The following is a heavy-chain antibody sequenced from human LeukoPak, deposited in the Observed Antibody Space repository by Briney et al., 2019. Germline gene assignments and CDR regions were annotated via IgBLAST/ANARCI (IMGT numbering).Heavy chain of an antibody. CDR2: INPNSGDT. D-gene: IGHD2-15*01. CDR3: ARDGYCSGGSCYFDAFDI. J-gene: IGHJ3*02. Sequence: ASVKVSCKASGYTFTGYHMHWVRQAPGQGLEWMGRINPNSGDTNYAQKFQGRVTITADESTSTAYMELSSLRSEDTAVYYCARDGYCSGGSCYFDAFDIWGQGTMVTVSS. CDR1: GYTFTGYH. V-gene: IGHV1-2*06.